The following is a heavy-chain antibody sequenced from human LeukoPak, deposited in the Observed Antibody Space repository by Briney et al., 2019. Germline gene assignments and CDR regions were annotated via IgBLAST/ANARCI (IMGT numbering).Heavy chain of an antibody. CDR1: GGSISSYY. CDR2: IYTSGST. V-gene: IGHV4-4*07. J-gene: IGHJ6*03. Sequence: SETLSLTCTVSGGSISSYYWSWIRQPAGKGLEWIGRIYTSGSTNYNPSLKSRVTMSVDTSKNQFSLKLSSVTAADTAVYYCARDHRVAYYYDSSGYSYYYYYMDVWGKGTTVTISS. D-gene: IGHD3-22*01. CDR3: ARDHRVAYYYDSSGYSYYYYYMDV.